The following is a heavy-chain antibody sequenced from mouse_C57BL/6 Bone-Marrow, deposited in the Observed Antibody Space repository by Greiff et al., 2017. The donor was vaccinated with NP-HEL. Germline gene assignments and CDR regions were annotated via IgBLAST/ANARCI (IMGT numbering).Heavy chain of an antibody. CDR1: GFNIKSTY. V-gene: IGHV14-3*01. Sequence: VQLQQSVAELVRPGASVKLSCTASGFNIKSTYMHWVKQRPEQGLEWIGRIDPANGNTKYAPKVQGKATITADTSSNTAYLQLSSLTSEDTAIYYCARDGGLRRYFDVWGTGTPVTVAA. J-gene: IGHJ1*03. D-gene: IGHD2-2*01. CDR3: ARDGGLRRYFDV. CDR2: IDPANGNT.